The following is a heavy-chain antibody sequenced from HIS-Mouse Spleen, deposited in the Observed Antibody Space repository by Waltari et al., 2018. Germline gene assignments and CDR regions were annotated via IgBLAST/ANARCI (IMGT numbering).Heavy chain of an antibody. J-gene: IGHJ2*01. D-gene: IGHD6-13*01. Sequence: QLQLQESGPGLVKPSETLSLTCTVYGGSISRSSYYWGWIRQPPGKGLEWIGSIYYSGSTYYNPSLKSRVTISVDTSKNQFSLKLSSVTAADTAVYYCAREIPYSSSWYDWYFDLWGRGTLVTVSS. CDR3: AREIPYSSSWYDWYFDL. CDR1: GGSISRSSYY. CDR2: IYYSGST. V-gene: IGHV4-39*07.